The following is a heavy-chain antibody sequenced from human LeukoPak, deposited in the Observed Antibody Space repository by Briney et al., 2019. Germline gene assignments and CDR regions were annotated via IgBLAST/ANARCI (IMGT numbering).Heavy chain of an antibody. Sequence: PSETLSLSCAVYGGSFSGYYWSWIRQPTGKGLEWIGEINHSGSTNYNPSLKSRVTISVDTSKNQFSLKLSSVTAADTAVYYCARGRYYYGSGNYFDYWGQGTLVTVSS. CDR1: GGSFSGYY. J-gene: IGHJ4*02. CDR2: INHSGST. CDR3: ARGRYYYGSGNYFDY. V-gene: IGHV4-34*01. D-gene: IGHD3-10*01.